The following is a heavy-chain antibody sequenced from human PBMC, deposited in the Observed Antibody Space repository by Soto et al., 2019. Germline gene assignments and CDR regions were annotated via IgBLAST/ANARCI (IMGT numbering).Heavy chain of an antibody. Sequence: PGESLKISCKGSGYSFTSYWISWVRQMPGKGLEWMGRIDPSDSYTNYSPSFQGHVTISADKSISTAYLQWSSLKASDTAMYYCARHVAGYSSDGYYYYGMDAWGQGTTVTVSS. CDR1: GYSFTSYW. CDR3: ARHVAGYSSDGYYYYGMDA. D-gene: IGHD5-18*01. CDR2: IDPSDSYT. J-gene: IGHJ6*02. V-gene: IGHV5-10-1*01.